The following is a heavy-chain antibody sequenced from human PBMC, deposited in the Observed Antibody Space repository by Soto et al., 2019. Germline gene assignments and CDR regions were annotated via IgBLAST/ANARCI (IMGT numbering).Heavy chain of an antibody. CDR1: GGSFSGYY. V-gene: IGHV4-34*01. J-gene: IGHJ4*02. CDR2: INHSGST. Sequence: SETLSLTCAVYGGSFSGYYWSWIRQPPGKGLEWIGEINHSGSTNYNPSLKSRVTISVDTSKNQFSLKLSSVTAADTAVYYCARGVGFLEWLSRAGFDYWGQGTLVTVSS. D-gene: IGHD3-3*02. CDR3: ARGVGFLEWLSRAGFDY.